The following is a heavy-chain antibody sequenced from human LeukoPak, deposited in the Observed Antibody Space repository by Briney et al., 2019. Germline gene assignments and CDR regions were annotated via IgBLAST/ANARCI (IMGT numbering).Heavy chain of an antibody. CDR2: TNHSGST. J-gene: IGHJ6*03. CDR1: GGSFSGYY. D-gene: IGHD3-10*01. V-gene: IGHV4-34*01. Sequence: PSETLSLTCAVYGGSFSGYYWSWIRQPPGKGLEWIGETNHSGSTNYNPSLKSRVTISVDTSKNQFSLKLSSVTAADTAVYYCARVSGSRLKVRGIPPRRYYMDVWGKGTTVTVSS. CDR3: ARVSGSRLKVRGIPPRRYYMDV.